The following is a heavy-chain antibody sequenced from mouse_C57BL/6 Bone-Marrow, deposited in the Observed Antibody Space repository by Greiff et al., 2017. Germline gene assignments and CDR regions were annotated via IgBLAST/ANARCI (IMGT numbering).Heavy chain of an antibody. J-gene: IGHJ1*03. CDR3: AGQLRYWYFDV. D-gene: IGHD1-1*01. CDR2: IWRGGST. CDR1: GFSLTSYG. Sequence: VKLVESGPGLVQPSQSLSITCTVSGFSLTSYGVHWVRQSPGKGLEWLGVIWRGGSTDYNAAFMSRLSITKDNSKSQVFFKMNSLQADDTAIYYCAGQLRYWYFDVWGTGTTVTVSS. V-gene: IGHV2-5*01.